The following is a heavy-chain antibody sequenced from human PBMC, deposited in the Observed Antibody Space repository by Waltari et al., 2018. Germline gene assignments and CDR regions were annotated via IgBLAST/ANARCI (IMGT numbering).Heavy chain of an antibody. CDR3: ARASGGDKNWYCDL. Sequence: QVQLVQSGAEVKKPGSSVQVSCTASGVTFSSYAISWVRQAPGQGLEWMGGISQIFGKENYAQKCQGRVTITTDESTSTAYMELSSLRSEDTAVYYWARASGGDKNWYCDLWGRGTLVTVSS. D-gene: IGHD2-21*02. CDR1: GVTFSSYA. CDR2: ISQIFGKE. V-gene: IGHV1-69*05. J-gene: IGHJ2*01.